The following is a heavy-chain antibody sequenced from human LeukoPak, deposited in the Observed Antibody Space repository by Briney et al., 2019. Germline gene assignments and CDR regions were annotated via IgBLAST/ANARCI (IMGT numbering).Heavy chain of an antibody. CDR1: GFTVSSNY. D-gene: IGHD6-13*01. Sequence: GGSLRLSCAASGFTVSSNYMSWVRQAPGKGLEGVSVIYSGGSTYYADSVKGRFTISRDNSKNTRYLQMNSLRAEDTAVYYCARHIYVAAAGALGYWGQGTLVTVSS. CDR2: IYSGGST. CDR3: ARHIYVAAAGALGY. V-gene: IGHV3-53*01. J-gene: IGHJ4*02.